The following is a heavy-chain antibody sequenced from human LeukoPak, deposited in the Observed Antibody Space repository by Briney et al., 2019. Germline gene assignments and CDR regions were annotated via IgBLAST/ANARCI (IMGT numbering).Heavy chain of an antibody. D-gene: IGHD5-12*01. J-gene: IGHJ5*01. Sequence: GGSLRLSCAASGFTFNHYTMSWVRQAPGQGLEWVSSISGSGGSTYYADSVKGRFTISRDTSMNTLHLQMNSLRAEDTAVYYCAKDQGDCLTGYGGGGDSWGQGTLVTVSS. CDR3: AKDQGDCLTGYGGGGDS. CDR1: GFTFNHYT. CDR2: ISGSGGST. V-gene: IGHV3-23*01.